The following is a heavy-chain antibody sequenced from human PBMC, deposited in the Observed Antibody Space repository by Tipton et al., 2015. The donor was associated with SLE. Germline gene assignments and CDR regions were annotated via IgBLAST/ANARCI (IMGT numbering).Heavy chain of an antibody. CDR1: GGSFSGYY. Sequence: TLSLTCAVYGGSFSGYYWSWIRQPPGKGLEWIGEINHSGSTNYNPSLKSRVTISVDTSKNQFSLKLGSVTAADTAVYYCASLSSSDVWGQGTTVTVSS. CDR2: INHSGST. D-gene: IGHD2-15*01. CDR3: ASLSSSDV. V-gene: IGHV4-34*01. J-gene: IGHJ6*02.